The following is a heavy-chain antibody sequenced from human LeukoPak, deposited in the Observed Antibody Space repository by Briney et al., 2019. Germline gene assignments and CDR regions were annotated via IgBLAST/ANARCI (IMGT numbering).Heavy chain of an antibody. D-gene: IGHD3-3*01. J-gene: IGHJ6*03. Sequence: PAETLSLTCTVSGASISSYYWSGIRQPPGEGLEWIGYIYTSESTNYNPSLQSRVTISVDTSKNQFSLKLSSVTAADTAVYYCARASYYDPPRAYYYYMDVWGKGTTVTVSS. CDR1: GASISSYY. CDR3: ARASYYDPPRAYYYYMDV. CDR2: IYTSEST. V-gene: IGHV4-4*09.